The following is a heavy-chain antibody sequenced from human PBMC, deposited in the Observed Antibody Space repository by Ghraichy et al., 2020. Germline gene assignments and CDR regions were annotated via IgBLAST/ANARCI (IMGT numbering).Heavy chain of an antibody. Sequence: SCSGSGFSFSRHWMSWVRQAPRKGLEWVASIKADGSERHYVDSGKGRFTISRDNAENSVSLEMNSLRAEDPGIYYCARDPYGDYKYGGTDYWGQGTLVAVSS. CDR3: ARDPYGDYKYGGTDY. J-gene: IGHJ4*02. CDR2: IKADGSER. V-gene: IGHV3-7*03. D-gene: IGHD4-17*01. CDR1: GFSFSRHW.